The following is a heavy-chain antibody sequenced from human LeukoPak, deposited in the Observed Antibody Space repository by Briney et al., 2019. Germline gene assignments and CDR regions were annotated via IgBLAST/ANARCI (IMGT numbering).Heavy chain of an antibody. CDR1: GFNFSDYY. CDR2: ISSSGNTT. D-gene: IGHD6-13*01. CDR3: ARDGGSSWHFDY. J-gene: IGHJ4*02. V-gene: IGHV3-11*04. Sequence: GGSLRLSCAASGFNFSDYYMSWIRQAPGKGLEWVSYISSSGNTTYHADSVKGRFTISRDNAKNSLYLQMSSLRAEDTAVYYCARDGGSSWHFDYWGQGTLVTVSS.